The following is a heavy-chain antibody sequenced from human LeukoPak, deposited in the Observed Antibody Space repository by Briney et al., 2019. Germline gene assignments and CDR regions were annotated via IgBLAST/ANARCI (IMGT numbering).Heavy chain of an antibody. Sequence: PSETLSLTCTVSGGSISSYYWSWIRQSPGKGLEWIGYIYYGGSTDYNPSLKSRVTISKDTSKTQFSLRLSSVTAADTAVYYCARGYYDSSGYYTEFANWGQGTLVTVSS. V-gene: IGHV4-59*12. CDR3: ARGYYDSSGYYTEFAN. CDR2: IYYGGST. D-gene: IGHD3-22*01. J-gene: IGHJ4*02. CDR1: GGSISSYY.